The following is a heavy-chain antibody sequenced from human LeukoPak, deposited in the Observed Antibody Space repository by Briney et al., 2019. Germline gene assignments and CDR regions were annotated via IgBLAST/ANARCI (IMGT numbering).Heavy chain of an antibody. Sequence: ASVKVSCKASGYTFTSYDINWVRQATGQGLEWMGWINPNSGNTGYAQKFQGRVTMTRNTSISTAYMELSSLRSEDTAVYYCARFGFSYDSSGYYAPYFDYWGQGTLVTVSS. V-gene: IGHV1-8*01. D-gene: IGHD3-22*01. CDR1: GYTFTSYD. CDR2: INPNSGNT. J-gene: IGHJ4*02. CDR3: ARFGFSYDSSGYYAPYFDY.